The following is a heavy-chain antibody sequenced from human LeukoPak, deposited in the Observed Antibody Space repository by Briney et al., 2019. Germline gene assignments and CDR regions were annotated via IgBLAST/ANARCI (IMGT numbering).Heavy chain of an antibody. Sequence: PGGSLRLSCAASGFTFSSYAMSWVRQAPGKGLEWVSAISGSGGSTYYADSVKGRFTTSRDNSKNTLYLQMNSLRAEDTAVYYCAKLPLIVVVTAIFDYWGQGTLVTVSS. CDR1: GFTFSSYA. CDR2: ISGSGGST. CDR3: AKLPLIVVVTAIFDY. V-gene: IGHV3-23*01. D-gene: IGHD2-21*02. J-gene: IGHJ4*02.